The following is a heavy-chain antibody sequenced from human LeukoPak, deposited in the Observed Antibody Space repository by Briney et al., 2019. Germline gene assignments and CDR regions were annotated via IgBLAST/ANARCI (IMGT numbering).Heavy chain of an antibody. V-gene: IGHV3-11*04. CDR2: ISSSGSTI. CDR3: ASSPWGSYYNGYFDY. Sequence: GGSLRLSCAASGFTFSDYYMSWIRQAPGKGLEWVSYISSSGSTIYYADSVKGRFTISRDNAKNSLYLQMNSLRAEDTAVYYCASSPWGSYYNGYFDYWGQGTLVTVSS. J-gene: IGHJ4*02. D-gene: IGHD3-10*01. CDR1: GFTFSDYY.